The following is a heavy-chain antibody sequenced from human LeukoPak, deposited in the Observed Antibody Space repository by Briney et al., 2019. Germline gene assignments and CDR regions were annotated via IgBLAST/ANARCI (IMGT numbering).Heavy chain of an antibody. J-gene: IGHJ4*02. Sequence: SETLSLTCTVSGGSISSGGYYWSWIRQHPGKGLEWIGYIYYSGSTYYNPSLKSRVTISLDTSKNQFSLKLTSVTAADTAMYYCARLHRYSGLDWGQGTLVTVSS. CDR2: IYYSGST. CDR3: ARLHRYSGLD. CDR1: GGSISSGGYY. D-gene: IGHD1-26*01. V-gene: IGHV4-31*03.